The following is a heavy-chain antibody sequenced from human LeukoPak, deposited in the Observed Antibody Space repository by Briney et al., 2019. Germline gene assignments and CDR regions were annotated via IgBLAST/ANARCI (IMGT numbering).Heavy chain of an antibody. Sequence: GESLKISCKGSGYSFTSYWIGWVRRMPGKGLEWMGIIYPGDSDTRYSPSFQGQVTISADKSISTAYLQWSSLKASGTAMYYCARYPCSSTSCYDPYYFDYWGQGTLVTVSS. V-gene: IGHV5-51*01. J-gene: IGHJ4*02. CDR2: IYPGDSDT. CDR1: GYSFTSYW. D-gene: IGHD2-2*01. CDR3: ARYPCSSTSCYDPYYFDY.